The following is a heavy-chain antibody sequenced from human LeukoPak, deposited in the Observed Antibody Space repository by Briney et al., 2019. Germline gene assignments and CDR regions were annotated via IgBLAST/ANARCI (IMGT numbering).Heavy chain of an antibody. CDR3: ARNKEGKSLDY. V-gene: IGHV1-2*02. CDR2: MNPKRGDT. CDR1: GYTFTDYY. Sequence: ASVKVSCKASGYTFTDYYIHWVRQAPGQGLEWMAWMNPKRGDTSYAQKFQGRVTMTRDTSISTAYMELSRLRFDDTAVYYCARNKEGKSLDYWGQGTLVTVSS. J-gene: IGHJ4*02.